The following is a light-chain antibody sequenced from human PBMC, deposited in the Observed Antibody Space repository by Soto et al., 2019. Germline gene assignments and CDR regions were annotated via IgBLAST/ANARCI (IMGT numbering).Light chain of an antibody. CDR3: CSYAGRYTPYV. J-gene: IGLJ1*01. CDR1: SSDVGGYQS. CDR2: DVT. Sequence: QSALTQPRSVSGSPGQSVTISCTGTSSDVGGYQSVSWYQQYPGKAPKVMIYDVTKRPSGVPDRFSGSKSGNTASLTISGLQAEDEANYYCCSYAGRYTPYVFGTGTKVTVL. V-gene: IGLV2-11*01.